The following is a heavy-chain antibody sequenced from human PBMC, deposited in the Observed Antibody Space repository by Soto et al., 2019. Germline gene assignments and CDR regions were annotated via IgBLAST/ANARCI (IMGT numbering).Heavy chain of an antibody. Sequence: SETLSLTCSVSGASVRSGDYYWSCIRQAPGKGLEWIGYIYNSGGSYYNPSLKGRLTISIDTSKNQFSLKLNSVTAADTAIYYSVGTGTTDDYWGPGTLVTVSS. D-gene: IGHD4-17*01. CDR3: VGTGTTDDY. J-gene: IGHJ4*02. CDR2: IYNSGGS. V-gene: IGHV4-30-4*01. CDR1: GASVRSGDYY.